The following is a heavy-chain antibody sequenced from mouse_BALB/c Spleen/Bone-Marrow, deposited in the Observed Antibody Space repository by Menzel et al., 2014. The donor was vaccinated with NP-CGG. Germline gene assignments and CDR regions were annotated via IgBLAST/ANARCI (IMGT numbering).Heavy chain of an antibody. CDR1: GFDFSRYW. J-gene: IGHJ1*01. CDR2: INPDSSTI. D-gene: IGHD1-1*01. V-gene: IGHV4-1*02. Sequence: EVKLVESGGGLVQPGGSLKLSCAASGFDFSRYWMSWVRQVPGKGLEWIGGINPDSSTIDYTPSLKDKFIISRDNAKNTLYLQMSKVRSEDTALYYCARLNYYGNLFVWGAGTTVTVSS. CDR3: ARLNYYGNLFV.